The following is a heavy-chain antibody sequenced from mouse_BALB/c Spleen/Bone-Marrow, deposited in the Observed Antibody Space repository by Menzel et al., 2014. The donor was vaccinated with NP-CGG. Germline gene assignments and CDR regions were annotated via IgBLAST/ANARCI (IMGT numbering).Heavy chain of an antibody. Sequence: VHLVESGPGLVVPSQSLPITCTVSGFSLTGYGVNWVRQPPGKGLEWLGMIWGDGSTDYNSALKSRLSIGKDNSKSQVFLKMNSLQTDDTARYYCAREPHYYAMDYWGQGTSVTVSS. J-gene: IGHJ4*01. CDR2: IWGDGST. CDR1: GFSLTGYG. CDR3: AREPHYYAMDY. V-gene: IGHV2-6-7*01.